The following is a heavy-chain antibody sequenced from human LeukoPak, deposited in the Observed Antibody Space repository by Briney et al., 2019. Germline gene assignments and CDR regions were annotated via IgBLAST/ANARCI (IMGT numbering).Heavy chain of an antibody. V-gene: IGHV3-30*18. CDR3: AKWSGNRPLYYFDY. D-gene: IGHD3-3*01. CDR2: ISSSDGNSK. Sequence: TSLRLSCATSGFTFTCCGMHWVRQASGKGLEWVAAISSSDGNSKYYADSVKGRFTISRDNSKNTVYLQMNSLRADDTAVYYCAKWSGNRPLYYFDYWGQGTLVTVSS. CDR1: GFTFTCCG. J-gene: IGHJ4*02.